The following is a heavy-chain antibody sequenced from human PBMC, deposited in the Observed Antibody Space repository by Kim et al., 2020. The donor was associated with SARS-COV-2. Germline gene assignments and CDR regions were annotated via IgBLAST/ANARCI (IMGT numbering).Heavy chain of an antibody. CDR1: GYTFTSYD. Sequence: ASVKVSCKASGYTFTSYDINWVRQATGQGLEWMGWMNPNSGNTGYAQKFQGRVTMTRNTSIRTAYMELSSLRSEDTAVYYCARGLRREITIFGVVTHYGIDVWGQGTTVTVSS. V-gene: IGHV1-8*01. CDR2: MNPNSGNT. J-gene: IGHJ6*02. CDR3: ARGLRREITIFGVVTHYGIDV. D-gene: IGHD3-3*01.